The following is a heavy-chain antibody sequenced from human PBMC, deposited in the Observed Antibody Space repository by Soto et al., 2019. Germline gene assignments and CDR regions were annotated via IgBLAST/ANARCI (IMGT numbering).Heavy chain of an antibody. V-gene: IGHV4-31*03. CDR3: ERDGPVGEDVSDSYSDFDI. CDR1: GVSINKGGYF. J-gene: IGHJ3*02. CDR2: IYYSGST. D-gene: IGHD3-16*01. Sequence: SSTXSLTCSFSGVSINKGGYFLSWLRQHPGNGLEWIGYIYYSGSTYYNPSLKSRSTISLDTSENQFSMRLTSVVAADTAIYYCERDGPVGEDVSDSYSDFDIWGQGIMV.